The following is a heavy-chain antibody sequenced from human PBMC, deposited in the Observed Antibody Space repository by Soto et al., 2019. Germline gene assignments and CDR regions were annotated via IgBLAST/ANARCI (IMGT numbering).Heavy chain of an antibody. D-gene: IGHD6-6*01. CDR2: IYYSGST. V-gene: IGHV4-30-4*01. J-gene: IGHJ5*02. Sequence: SETLSLTCTVSGGSISSGGYYWSWIRQPPGKGLEWIGYIYYSGSTYYNPSLKSRVTISVDTSKNQFSLKLSSVTAADTAVYYCAREGSSSGRAGNWFDPWGQGTLVTVSS. CDR1: GGSISSGGYY. CDR3: AREGSSSGRAGNWFDP.